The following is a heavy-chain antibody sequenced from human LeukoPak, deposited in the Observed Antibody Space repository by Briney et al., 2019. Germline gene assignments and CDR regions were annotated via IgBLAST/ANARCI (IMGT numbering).Heavy chain of an antibody. CDR2: ISSSSSTI. D-gene: IGHD3-9*01. Sequence: PGGSLRLSCAASGFTFSSYNMTWVRQAPGKGLEWVSYISSSSSTIYYADSVKGRFTISRDNAKNSLYLQMNNLRAEDTAVYYCARGPYSHILTGYYDYWGQGTLVTVSS. CDR3: ARGPYSHILTGYYDY. J-gene: IGHJ4*02. V-gene: IGHV3-48*01. CDR1: GFTFSSYN.